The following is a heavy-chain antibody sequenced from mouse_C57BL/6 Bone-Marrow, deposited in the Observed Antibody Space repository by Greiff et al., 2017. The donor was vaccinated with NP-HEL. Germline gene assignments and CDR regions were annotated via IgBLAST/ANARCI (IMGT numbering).Heavy chain of an antibody. D-gene: IGHD2-1*01. J-gene: IGHJ4*01. V-gene: IGHV1-78*01. CDR1: GYTFTDHT. CDR3: ARPIYYGNYDYAMDY. Sequence: QVQLQQSDAELVKPGASVKISCKVSGYTFTDHTIHWMKQRPEQGLEWIGYIYPRDGSTKYNEKFKGKATVTADKSSSTAYMQLNSLTSEDSAVYFCARPIYYGNYDYAMDYWGQGTSVTVSS. CDR2: IYPRDGST.